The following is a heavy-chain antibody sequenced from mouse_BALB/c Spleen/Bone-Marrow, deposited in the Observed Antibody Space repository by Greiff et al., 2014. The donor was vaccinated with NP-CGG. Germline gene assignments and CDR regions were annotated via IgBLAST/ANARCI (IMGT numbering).Heavy chain of an antibody. CDR3: ARSTMITTVDY. J-gene: IGHJ2*01. V-gene: IGHV3-1*02. CDR1: GYSITSGYS. CDR2: IHYSGST. Sequence: EVKLQESGPDLVKPSQSLSLTCTVTGYSITSGYSWYWIRQFPGNKLGCMGYIHYSGSTNYNPSLKSRISITRDTSKNQFFLQLNSVTTEDTATYYCARSTMITTVDYWGQGTTLTVSS. D-gene: IGHD2-4*01.